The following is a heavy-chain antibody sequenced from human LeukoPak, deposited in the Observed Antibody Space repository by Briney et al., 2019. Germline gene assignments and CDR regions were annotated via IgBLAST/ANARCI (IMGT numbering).Heavy chain of an antibody. V-gene: IGHV1-69*05. J-gene: IGHJ4*02. CDR2: IIPIFGTA. CDR1: GGTFSSYA. Sequence: GSSVKVSCKASGGTFSSYAISWVRQAPGQGLEWMGGIIPIFGTANYAQKFQGRVTMTTDESTSTAYMELSSLRSEDTAVYYCARMGYDFWSGYSYYFDYWGQGTLVTVSS. D-gene: IGHD3-3*01. CDR3: ARMGYDFWSGYSYYFDY.